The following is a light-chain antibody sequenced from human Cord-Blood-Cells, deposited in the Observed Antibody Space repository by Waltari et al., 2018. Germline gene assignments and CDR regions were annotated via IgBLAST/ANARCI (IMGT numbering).Light chain of an antibody. V-gene: IGKV3-11*01. CDR3: QQRSNWPLFT. J-gene: IGKJ3*01. CDR2: DAS. CDR1: QSVSSY. Sequence: EIVLTQLPATLFLSQGERAPLSCRASQSVSSYLAWYQQKPGQAPRLLIYDASNRATGITARFSGSGSGTDFTLTISSLEPEDFAVYYCQQRSNWPLFTFGPGTKVDIK.